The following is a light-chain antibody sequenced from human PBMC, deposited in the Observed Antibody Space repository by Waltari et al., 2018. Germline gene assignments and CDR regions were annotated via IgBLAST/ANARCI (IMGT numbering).Light chain of an antibody. CDR1: HSNIGAGSD. Sequence: QSVLTQPPSVSGAPGQRVTISCTGSHSNIGAGSDVHRYQQLPTKAPKLLIFANNNRPSGVPDRFSGSRSGPSASLAITGLQAEDEADYYCQSYESSLSHSVFGTGTKVSVL. CDR3: QSYESSLSHSV. CDR2: ANN. J-gene: IGLJ1*01. V-gene: IGLV1-40*01.